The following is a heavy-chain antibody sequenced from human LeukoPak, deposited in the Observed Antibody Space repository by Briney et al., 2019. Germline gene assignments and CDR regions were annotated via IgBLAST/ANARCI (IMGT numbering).Heavy chain of an antibody. CDR3: ARSKFSGNFYKGNFGY. J-gene: IGHJ4*02. Sequence: SETLSLTCTVSGGSISSGGYYWSWIRQHPGKGLEWIGYIYYSGSTYYNPSLKSRVTISVDTSKNQFFLKLNSVTAADTAVYYCARSKFSGNFYKGNFGYWGQGTLVTVSS. V-gene: IGHV4-31*03. CDR1: GGSISSGGYY. D-gene: IGHD3-10*01. CDR2: IYYSGST.